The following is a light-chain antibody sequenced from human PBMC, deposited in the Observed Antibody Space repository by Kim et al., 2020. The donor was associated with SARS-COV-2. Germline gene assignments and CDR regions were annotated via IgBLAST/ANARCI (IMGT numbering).Light chain of an antibody. CDR3: CSYAGSRV. V-gene: IGLV2-23*01. CDR1: SSDVGSYNL. J-gene: IGLJ2*01. CDR2: EGS. Sequence: QSALTQPASVSGSPGQSITISCTGTSSDVGSYNLVSWYQQHPGKAPKLMIYEGSKRPAGVSNRFSGSKSGNTASLTISGLQAEDEADYYCCSYAGSRVFGGGTQLTFL.